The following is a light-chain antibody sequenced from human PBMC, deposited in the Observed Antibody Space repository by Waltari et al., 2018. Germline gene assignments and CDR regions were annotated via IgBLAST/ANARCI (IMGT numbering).Light chain of an antibody. CDR1: SNDVGTDNL. Sequence: QSALTQPASVSGSPGQSITISCTGASNDVGTDNLVAWYQQYPDKAPQLMIYEASKRPSWVVKCCSVSKSCNTASRTISGVQAEDEADYFCCSYVGSSTSYVFGSGTKVTVL. CDR3: CSYVGSSTSYV. CDR2: EAS. J-gene: IGLJ1*01. V-gene: IGLV2-23*01.